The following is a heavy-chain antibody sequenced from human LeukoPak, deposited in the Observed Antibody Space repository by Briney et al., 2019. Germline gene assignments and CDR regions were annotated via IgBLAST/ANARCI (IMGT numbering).Heavy chain of an antibody. CDR1: GFTFSSYA. D-gene: IGHD2-2*01. V-gene: IGHV3-30-3*01. Sequence: GRSLRLSCAASGFTFSSYAMHWVRQAPGKGLGWVAVISYDGSNKYYADSVKGRFTISRDNSKNTLYLQMNSLRAEDTAVYYCARDYTSLGYCSSTSCYWSYYYGMDVWGQGTTVTVSS. J-gene: IGHJ6*02. CDR3: ARDYTSLGYCSSTSCYWSYYYGMDV. CDR2: ISYDGSNK.